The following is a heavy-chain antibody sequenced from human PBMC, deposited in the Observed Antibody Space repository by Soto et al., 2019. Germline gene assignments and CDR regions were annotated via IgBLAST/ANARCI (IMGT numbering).Heavy chain of an antibody. CDR3: ARELAHYFDY. CDR2: IIPIFGTA. CDR1: GGTFSSYA. Sequence: SVKVSCKASGGTFSSYAISWVRQAPGQGLEWMGGIIPIFGTANYAQKFQGRVTITADKSTSTAYMELGSLRSEDTAVYYCARELAHYFDYWGQGTLVTVSS. J-gene: IGHJ4*02. V-gene: IGHV1-69*06. D-gene: IGHD3-3*02.